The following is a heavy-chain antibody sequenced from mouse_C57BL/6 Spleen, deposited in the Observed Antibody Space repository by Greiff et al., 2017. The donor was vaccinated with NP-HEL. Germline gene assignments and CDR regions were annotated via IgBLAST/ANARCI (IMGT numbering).Heavy chain of an antibody. J-gene: IGHJ2*01. CDR1: GFSFNTYA. D-gene: IGHD1-1*01. V-gene: IGHV10-1*01. CDR2: IRSKSNNYAT. CDR3: VRQWGYYGPYFDY. Sequence: EVMLVESGGGLVQPKGSLKLSCAASGFSFNTYAMNWVRQAPGKGLEWVARIRSKSNNYATYYADSVKDRFTISRDDSESMLYLQMNNLKTEDTAMYYCVRQWGYYGPYFDYWGQGTTLTVSS.